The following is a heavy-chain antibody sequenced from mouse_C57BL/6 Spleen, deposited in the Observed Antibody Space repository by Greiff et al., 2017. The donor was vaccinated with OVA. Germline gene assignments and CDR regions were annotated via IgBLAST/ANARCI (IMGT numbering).Heavy chain of an antibody. V-gene: IGHV1-82*01. Sequence: QVQLKQSGPELVKPGASVKISCKASGYAFSSSWMNWVKQRPGKGLEWIGRIYPGDGDTNYNGKFKGKATLTADKSSSTAYMQLSSLTSEDSAVYFCARATYYNPAFDYWGQGTTLTVAS. D-gene: IGHD2-12*01. J-gene: IGHJ2*01. CDR1: GYAFSSSW. CDR2: IYPGDGDT. CDR3: ARATYYNPAFDY.